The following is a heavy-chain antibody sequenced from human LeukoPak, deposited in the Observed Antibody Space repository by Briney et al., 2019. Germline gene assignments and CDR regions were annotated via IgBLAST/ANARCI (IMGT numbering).Heavy chain of an antibody. Sequence: ASVKVSCKASGYTFTGYYMHWVRQAPGQGLEWMGWINPNSGGTNYAQKFQGRVTMTRDTSISTAYMELRSLRSDDTAVYYCARVLLRTIGSGSYYSCLDYWGQGTLVTVSS. D-gene: IGHD3-10*01. CDR3: ARVLLRTIGSGSYYSCLDY. CDR1: GYTFTGYY. J-gene: IGHJ4*02. V-gene: IGHV1-2*02. CDR2: INPNSGGT.